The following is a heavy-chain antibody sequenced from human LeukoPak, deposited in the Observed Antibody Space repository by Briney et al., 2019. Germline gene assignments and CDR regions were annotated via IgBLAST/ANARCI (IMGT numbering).Heavy chain of an antibody. CDR2: ISSSSSTI. Sequence: GGSLRLSCAASGFSVSSNSMTWVRQAPGKGLEWVSYISSSSSTIYYADSVKGRFTISRDNAKNSLYLQMNSLRAEDTAVYYCARAGSGSHDYWGQGTLVTVSS. CDR3: ARAGSGSHDY. CDR1: GFSVSSNS. D-gene: IGHD3-22*01. J-gene: IGHJ4*02. V-gene: IGHV3-48*01.